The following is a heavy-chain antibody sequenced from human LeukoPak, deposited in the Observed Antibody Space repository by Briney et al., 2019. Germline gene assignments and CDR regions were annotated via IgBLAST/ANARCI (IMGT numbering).Heavy chain of an antibody. D-gene: IGHD6-13*01. J-gene: IGHJ6*03. CDR3: TRKTRKQLPQRRNYYYYYMDV. CDR1: GFTFSGSA. CDR2: IRSKANSYAT. Sequence: PGGSLRLSCAASGFTFSGSAMHWVRQASGKGLEWVGRIRSKANSYATAYAASVKGRFTISRDDSKNTAYLQMNSLQTEDTAVYYCTRKTRKQLPQRRNYYYYYMDVWGKGTTVTVSS. V-gene: IGHV3-73*01.